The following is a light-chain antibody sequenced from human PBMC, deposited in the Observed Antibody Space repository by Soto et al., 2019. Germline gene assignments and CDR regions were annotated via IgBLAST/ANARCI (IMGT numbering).Light chain of an antibody. CDR2: FAS. CDR3: QQRNRCPLS. Sequence: DVELTQSPSFLSASVGDRVTITCRASQGISSHLAWYQQHPGKAPKLLIYFASTLQSGVPSRFSGSGSGTEFTPSISGPAPEEFATYYCQQRNRCPLSLGPGTRLE. J-gene: IGKJ5*01. CDR1: QGISSH. V-gene: IGKV1-9*01.